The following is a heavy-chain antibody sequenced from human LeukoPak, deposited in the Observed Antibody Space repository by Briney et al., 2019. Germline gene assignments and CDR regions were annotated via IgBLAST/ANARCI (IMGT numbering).Heavy chain of an antibody. CDR3: ARELASSSWYGARRNYYYYGMDV. CDR1: GDSVSSNSAA. Sequence: SQTLSLTCAISGDSVSSNSAAWNWIRQSPSRGLEWLGRTYYRSKWYNDYAVSVKSRITINPDTSKNQFSLQLNSVTPEDTAVYYCARELASSSWYGARRNYYYYGMDVWGQGTTVTVSS. J-gene: IGHJ6*02. V-gene: IGHV6-1*01. D-gene: IGHD6-13*01. CDR2: TYYRSKWYN.